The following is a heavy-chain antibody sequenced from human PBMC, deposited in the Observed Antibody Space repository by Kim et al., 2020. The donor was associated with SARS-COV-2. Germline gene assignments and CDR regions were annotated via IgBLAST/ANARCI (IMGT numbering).Heavy chain of an antibody. CDR2: IYYSGST. D-gene: IGHD3-10*01. V-gene: IGHV4-39*01. CDR1: GGSISSSSYY. CDR3: ARLLGGSGSYPPIRDYYYGMDV. Sequence: SETLSLTCTVSGGSISSSSYYWGWIRQPPGKGLEWIGSIYYSGSTYYNPSLKSRVTISVDTSKNQFSLKLSSVTAADTAVYYCARLLGGSGSYPPIRDYYYGMDVWGQGTTVTVSS. J-gene: IGHJ6*02.